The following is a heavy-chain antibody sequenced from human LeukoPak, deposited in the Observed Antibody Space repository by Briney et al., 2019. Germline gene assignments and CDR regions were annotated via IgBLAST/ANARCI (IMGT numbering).Heavy chain of an antibody. CDR2: IYHSGST. CDR3: ARGLTRYYYGMDV. J-gene: IGHJ6*04. Sequence: SETLSLTCAVSGYSISSGYYWGWIRQPPGKGLEWIGSIYHSGSTYYNPSLKSRVTISVDTPKNQFSLKLSSVTAADTAVYYCARGLTRYYYGMDVWGKGTTVTVSS. CDR1: GYSISSGYY. D-gene: IGHD3-9*01. V-gene: IGHV4-38-2*01.